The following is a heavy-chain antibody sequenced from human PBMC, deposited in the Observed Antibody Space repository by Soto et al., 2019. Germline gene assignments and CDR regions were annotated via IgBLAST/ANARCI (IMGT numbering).Heavy chain of an antibody. D-gene: IGHD1-7*01. J-gene: IGHJ4*02. Sequence: VGSLRLSCATSGLTFSNYAMSWVRQAPGGGLEWVSSMSGSSSTTYYADSVRGRFTISRDRSKNTLYLQMSSLRAEDTALYYCAKNQERELPRVIDFWGQGTLVTVPQ. CDR2: MSGSSSTT. CDR1: GLTFSNYA. CDR3: AKNQERELPRVIDF. V-gene: IGHV3-23*01.